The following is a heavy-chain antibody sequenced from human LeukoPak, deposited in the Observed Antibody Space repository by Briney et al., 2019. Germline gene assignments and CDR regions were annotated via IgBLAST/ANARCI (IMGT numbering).Heavy chain of an antibody. CDR3: ARVPPGMDV. CDR2: INPNSGGT. J-gene: IGHJ6*02. CDR1: XYTFXXXY. V-gene: IGHV1-2*02. Sequence: VTVSXXXXXYTFXXXYMHWVRQAPGQGLEWMGWINPNSGGTNYAQKFQGRVTMTRDTSISTAYMELSRLRSDDTAVYYCARVPPGMDVWGQGTTVTVSS.